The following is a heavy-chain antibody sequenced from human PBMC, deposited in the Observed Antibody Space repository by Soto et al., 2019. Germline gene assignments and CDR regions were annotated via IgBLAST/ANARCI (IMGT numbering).Heavy chain of an antibody. CDR3: ARGGKYGDYGYYFYGMDV. V-gene: IGHV3-21*01. Sequence: EVQLVESGGGLVKPGGSLRLSCAASGFTFSSYSMNWVRQAPGKGLEWVSSISSSSSYIYYADSVKGRFTISRDNAKNSRYLQMNSLRAEDTAVYYCARGGKYGDYGYYFYGMDVWGQGSTVTVSS. CDR1: GFTFSSYS. D-gene: IGHD4-17*01. CDR2: ISSSSSYI. J-gene: IGHJ6*02.